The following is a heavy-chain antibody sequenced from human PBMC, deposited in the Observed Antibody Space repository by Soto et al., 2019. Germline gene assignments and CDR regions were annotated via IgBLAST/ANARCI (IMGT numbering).Heavy chain of an antibody. CDR1: GFTFSSYA. D-gene: IGHD3-22*01. CDR3: AKDSPDYYDSSGYYGDY. J-gene: IGHJ4*02. V-gene: IGHV3-23*01. CDR2: ISGSGGST. Sequence: EVQLLESGGGLVQPGGSLRLSCAASGFTFSSYAMSWVRQAPGKGLEWVSAISGSGGSTYYADSVKGRFTISRDNPKNTLYLQMNSLRAEDTAVYYCAKDSPDYYDSSGYYGDYWGQGTLVTVSS.